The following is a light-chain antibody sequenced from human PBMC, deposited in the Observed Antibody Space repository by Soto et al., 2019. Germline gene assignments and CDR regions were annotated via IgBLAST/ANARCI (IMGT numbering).Light chain of an antibody. J-gene: IGLJ2*01. V-gene: IGLV2-14*03. CDR3: TSWTTSTTMT. CDR2: DVN. CDR1: SSDIGAYNF. Sequence: QSALTQPASVFGSPGQSITISCTGTSSDIGAYNFVSWYQQHPGKAPKLMLYDVNIRPSGVSNRFSGSKSGNTASLTISGLQAEDEADYYCTSWTTSTTMTFGGGTQLTVL.